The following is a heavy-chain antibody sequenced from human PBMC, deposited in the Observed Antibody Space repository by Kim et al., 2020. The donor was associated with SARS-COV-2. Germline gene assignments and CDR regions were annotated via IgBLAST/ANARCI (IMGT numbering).Heavy chain of an antibody. Sequence: GGSLRLSCAASGFTFSSYSMNWVRQAPGKGLEWVSSISSSSSYIYYADSVKGRFTISRDNAKNSLYLQMNSLRAEDTAVYYCASGRHFDWLWADAFDIWGQGTMVTVSS. J-gene: IGHJ3*02. V-gene: IGHV3-21*01. CDR3: ASGRHFDWLWADAFDI. CDR2: ISSSSSYI. D-gene: IGHD3-9*01. CDR1: GFTFSSYS.